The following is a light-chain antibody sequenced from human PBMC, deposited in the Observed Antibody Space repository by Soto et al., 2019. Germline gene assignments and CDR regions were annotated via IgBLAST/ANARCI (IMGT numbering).Light chain of an antibody. CDR3: LHRSNWPRALT. CDR1: QSVSGY. CDR2: DSS. Sequence: EIVLTQSPATLSLSPGERATLSCRASQSVSGYLAWYQQKPAQAPRLLIYDSSNRATGVPARFSGSGSGTDFTLTISSLDPEDVAVYFCLHRSNWPRALTFGGGTKVEI. V-gene: IGKV3-11*01. J-gene: IGKJ4*01.